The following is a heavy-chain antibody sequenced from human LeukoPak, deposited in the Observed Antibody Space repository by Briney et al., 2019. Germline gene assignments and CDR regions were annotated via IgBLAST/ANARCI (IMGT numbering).Heavy chain of an antibody. CDR1: GGSFSDYY. CDR2: INHSGST. CDR3: TRHARVVPATGVDV. J-gene: IGHJ6*02. Sequence: PSETLSLTCAVYGGSFSDYYWSWIRQPPGKGLEWIGEINHSGSTNYNPSLKSRVTISVDTPKNEVSLKVPSVTAADTAIYYCTRHARVVPATGVDVWGQGTTVTVSS. D-gene: IGHD2-2*01. V-gene: IGHV4-34*01.